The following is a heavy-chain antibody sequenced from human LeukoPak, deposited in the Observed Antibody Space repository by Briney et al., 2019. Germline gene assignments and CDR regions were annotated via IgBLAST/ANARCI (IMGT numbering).Heavy chain of an antibody. Sequence: ETLSLTCTVSGGSISSSYYYWGWIRQPPGKGLEWIGSIYSSGSTYYNPSLKSRVTISVDTSKNQFSLKLTSVTAADTAVYYCARRYGPWGQGTLVTVSS. CDR1: GGSISSSYYY. J-gene: IGHJ5*02. CDR2: IYSSGST. D-gene: IGHD4-17*01. V-gene: IGHV4-39*01. CDR3: ARRYGP.